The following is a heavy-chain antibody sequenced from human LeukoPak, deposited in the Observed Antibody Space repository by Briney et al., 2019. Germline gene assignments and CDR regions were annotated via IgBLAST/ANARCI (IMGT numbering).Heavy chain of an antibody. CDR3: ARDQEGFDY. J-gene: IGHJ4*02. Sequence: ASVKVSCKASGYTFTSNYIHWVRQAPGQGLEWMGMIYPRNGSTSYAQKFQGRVTVTRDTSTSTVHMELSGLRSEGTAVYYCARDQEGFDYWGQGTLVTVSS. V-gene: IGHV1-46*01. CDR2: IYPRNGST. CDR1: GYTFTSNY.